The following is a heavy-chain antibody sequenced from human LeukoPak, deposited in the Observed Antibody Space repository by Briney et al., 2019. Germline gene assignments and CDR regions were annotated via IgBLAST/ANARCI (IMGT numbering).Heavy chain of an antibody. CDR3: ARRNSGYDSVDY. CDR1: GGAFSSYT. J-gene: IGHJ4*02. CDR2: IIPILGIA. V-gene: IGHV1-69*02. D-gene: IGHD5-12*01. Sequence: ASVKVSCKASGGAFSSYTISWVRQAPGQGLEWMGRIIPILGIANYAQKFQGRVTITADKSTSTAYMELSSLRSEDTAVYYCARRNSGYDSVDYWGQGTLVTVSS.